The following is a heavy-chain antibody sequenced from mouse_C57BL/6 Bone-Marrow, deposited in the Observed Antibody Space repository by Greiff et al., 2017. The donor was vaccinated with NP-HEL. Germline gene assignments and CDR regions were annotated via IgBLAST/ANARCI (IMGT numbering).Heavy chain of an antibody. V-gene: IGHV1-81*01. CDR3: ARENSNYTWFAY. CDR1: GYTFTSYG. Sequence: QVQLQQSGAELARPGASVKLSCKASGYTFTSYGISWVPQRTGQGLEWIGEIYPRSGNTYYNEKFKGKATLTADKSSSTGYMELRSLTSEDSAVYFCARENSNYTWFAYWGQGTLVTVSA. CDR2: IYPRSGNT. J-gene: IGHJ3*01. D-gene: IGHD2-5*01.